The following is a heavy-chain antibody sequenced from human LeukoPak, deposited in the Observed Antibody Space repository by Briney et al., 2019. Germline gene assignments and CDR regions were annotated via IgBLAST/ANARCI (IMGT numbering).Heavy chain of an antibody. CDR2: IRYDGSNK. D-gene: IGHD5-12*01. CDR1: GFTFSSYG. CDR3: AKGGGYEAQYYYYYLDV. Sequence: GESLKISCAASGFTFSSYGMHWVRQAPGKGLEWVAFIRYDGSNKYYADSVKGRFTISRDNSKNTLYLQMKSLRAEDTAVYYCAKGGGYEAQYYYYYLDVWGKGTTVTISS. J-gene: IGHJ6*03. V-gene: IGHV3-30*02.